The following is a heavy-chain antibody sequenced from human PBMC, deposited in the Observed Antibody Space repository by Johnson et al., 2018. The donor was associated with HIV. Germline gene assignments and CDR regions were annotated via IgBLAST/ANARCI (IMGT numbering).Heavy chain of an antibody. CDR1: GFTFSSYV. CDR2: ISYDGSNN. CDR3: VRSPNWALGDI. J-gene: IGHJ3*02. V-gene: IGHV3-30*04. D-gene: IGHD7-27*01. Sequence: VQLVESGGGVVQPGRSLRLSCAASGFTFSSYVMHWVRQAPGKGLEWVAVISYDGSNNYYADSVKGRFTISRDNSKNKLFLQRNSLTADDTAIYYCVRSPNWALGDIWGQGTMVIVSS.